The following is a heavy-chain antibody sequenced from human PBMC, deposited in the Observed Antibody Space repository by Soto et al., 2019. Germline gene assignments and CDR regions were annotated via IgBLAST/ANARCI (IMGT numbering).Heavy chain of an antibody. CDR3: ARNFQSPFDY. J-gene: IGHJ4*02. CDR1: GDSVSSNSVG. V-gene: IGHV6-1*01. CDR2: AYYRSKWII. Sequence: PSQTLSLTCAISGDSVSSNSVGWHCVRQSPSRGLEWLGRAYYRSKWIIDYAPSLKSRITFNPDISKNQYSLQLRSVTPEDTAVYYCARNFQSPFDYWGRGTLVPVSS.